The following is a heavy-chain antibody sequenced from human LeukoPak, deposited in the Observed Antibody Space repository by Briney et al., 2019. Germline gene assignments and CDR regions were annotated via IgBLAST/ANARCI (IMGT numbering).Heavy chain of an antibody. Sequence: GGSLRLSCAASGFTFSDYYMSWIRQAPGKGLQWVSYISSSVSTIYYADSVKGRFTISRDNAKNSLYLQMNSLRAEDTAVYYCARALALWFGELLVWGKGTTVTVSS. CDR3: ARALALWFGELLV. J-gene: IGHJ6*04. V-gene: IGHV3-11*01. CDR1: GFTFSDYY. D-gene: IGHD3-10*01. CDR2: ISSSVSTI.